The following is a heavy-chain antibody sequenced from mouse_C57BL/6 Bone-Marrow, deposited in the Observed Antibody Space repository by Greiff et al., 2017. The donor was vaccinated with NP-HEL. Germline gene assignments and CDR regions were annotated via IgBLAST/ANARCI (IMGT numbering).Heavy chain of an antibody. CDR1: GYTFTSYW. CDR2: IDPSDSET. D-gene: IGHD2-3*01. CDR3: ALYDGYPHWYFDV. Sequence: QVQLQQPGPELVRPGSSVKLSCKASGYTFTSYWMHWVKQRPIQGLEWIGNIDPSDSETHYNQKFKDKATLTVDKSSSTAYMQLSSLTSEDSAVYYCALYDGYPHWYFDVWGTGTTVTVSS. J-gene: IGHJ1*03. V-gene: IGHV1-52*01.